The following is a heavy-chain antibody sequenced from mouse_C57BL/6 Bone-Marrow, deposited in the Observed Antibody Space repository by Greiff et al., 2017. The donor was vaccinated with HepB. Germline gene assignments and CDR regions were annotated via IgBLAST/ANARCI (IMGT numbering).Heavy chain of an antibody. CDR3: AREGGNSAWFAY. CDR2: IDPSDSYT. J-gene: IGHJ3*01. V-gene: IGHV1-69*01. CDR1: GYTFTSYW. Sequence: QVHVKQPGAELVMPGASVKLSCKASGYTFTSYWMHWVKQRPGQGLEWIGEIDPSDSYTNYNQKFKGKSTLTVDKSSSTAYMQLSSLTSEDSAVYYCAREGGNSAWFAYWGQGTLVTVSA. D-gene: IGHD2-1*01.